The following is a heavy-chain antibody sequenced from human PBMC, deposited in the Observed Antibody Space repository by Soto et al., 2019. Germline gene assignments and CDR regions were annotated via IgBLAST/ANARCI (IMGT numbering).Heavy chain of an antibody. V-gene: IGHV4-4*02. CDR3: ARSVGWYAVDS. D-gene: IGHD6-19*01. J-gene: IGHJ4*02. Sequence: QVQLQESGPGLVKPSGTLSLKPSGTLSLSCGVSGVSIDSGYWWGWVRQPPGKVLEWLGDMSHGGGGNYTEYVESRVSIFLHKSNSACSLGLSVMTAADTAPFSCARSVGWYAVDSWGQGILVTVSS. CDR1: GVSIDSGYW. CDR2: MSHGGGG.